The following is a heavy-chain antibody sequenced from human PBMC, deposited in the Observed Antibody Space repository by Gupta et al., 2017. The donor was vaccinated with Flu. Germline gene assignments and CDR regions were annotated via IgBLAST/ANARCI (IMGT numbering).Heavy chain of an antibody. CDR2: INHSGNI. D-gene: IGHD5/OR15-5a*01. CDR1: GGSFSGYY. J-gene: IGHJ6*02. V-gene: IGHV4-34*01. Sequence: QVQLQQWGAGLLKPSETLSLTCAVSGGSFSGYYWSWIRQPPGKGLEWIGEINHSGNINYNPSLKSRVTISLDTSKNQFSLRLSSVTAADTAIYYCARVLVYPPPLSYYYGMDVWGQGTTVTVSS. CDR3: ARVLVYPPPLSYYYGMDV.